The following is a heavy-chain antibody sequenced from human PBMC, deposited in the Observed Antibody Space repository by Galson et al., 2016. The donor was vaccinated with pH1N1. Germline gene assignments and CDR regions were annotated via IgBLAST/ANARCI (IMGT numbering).Heavy chain of an antibody. V-gene: IGHV1-69*05. CDR3: ARVKNFYGSSAYYYVFDY. CDR2: INPIFRTA. D-gene: IGHD3-22*01. Sequence: SVKVSCKASGGTFSNYAISWVRQAPGQGLEWMGGINPIFRTANYAQKFQGRVTITTDESTSTGYMELSSLRSEDTAVYYCARVKNFYGSSAYYYVFDYWGQGTLVTVSS. J-gene: IGHJ4*02. CDR1: GGTFSNYA.